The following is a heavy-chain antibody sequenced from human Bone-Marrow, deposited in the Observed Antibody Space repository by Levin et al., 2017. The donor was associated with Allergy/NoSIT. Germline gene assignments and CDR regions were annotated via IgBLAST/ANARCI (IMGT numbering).Heavy chain of an antibody. J-gene: IGHJ4*02. D-gene: IGHD3-3*01. CDR3: ARGHRRAELRFLEWVFHFDY. CDR1: GFTFSSYG. V-gene: IGHV3-33*01. Sequence: GGSLRLSCAASGFTFSSYGMHWVRQAPGKGLEWVAVIWYDGSNKYYADSVKGRFTISRDNSKNTLYLQMNSLRAEDTAVYYCARGHRRAELRFLEWVFHFDYWGQGTLVTVSS. CDR2: IWYDGSNK.